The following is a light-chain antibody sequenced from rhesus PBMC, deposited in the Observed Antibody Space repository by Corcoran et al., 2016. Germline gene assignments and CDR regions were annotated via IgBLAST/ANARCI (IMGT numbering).Light chain of an antibody. J-gene: IGKJ4*01. CDR1: QSVSSS. Sequence: EIVLTQSPATLSLSPGERATLSCRASQSVSSSLAWYQQKPGQAPRLLIYDASSRATGIPDRVSGSGSGTDFTLTISSLVPEDVGVYYCQQYSNLPLTFGGGTKVELK. V-gene: IGKV3-35*01. CDR2: DAS. CDR3: QQYSNLPLT.